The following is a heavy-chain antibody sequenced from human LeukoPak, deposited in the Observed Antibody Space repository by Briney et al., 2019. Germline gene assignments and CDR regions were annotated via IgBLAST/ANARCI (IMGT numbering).Heavy chain of an antibody. CDR1: GYTFTGYY. D-gene: IGHD2-2*01. CDR3: ARDYCSSTSCLFDY. V-gene: IGHV1-2*06. CDR2: INPNSGGT. Sequence: ASVNVSCKASGYTFTGYYMHWVRQAPGQGLEWMGRINPNSGGTNYAQKFQGRVTMTRDTSISTAYVELSRLRSDDTAVYYCARDYCSSTSCLFDYWGQGTLVTVSS. J-gene: IGHJ4*02.